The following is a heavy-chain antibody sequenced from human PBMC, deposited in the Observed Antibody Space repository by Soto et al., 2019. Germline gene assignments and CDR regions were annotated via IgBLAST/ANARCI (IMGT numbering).Heavy chain of an antibody. V-gene: IGHV1-3*01. Sequence: ASVKVSCKASGYTFTGYYMHWVRQAPGQRLEWMGWINPSNGDTKYSQKFQGRVTITRDTSASTAYMELSSLRSEDTAVYYCARGYCSGGSCYPPPWGQGTLVTVSS. CDR2: INPSNGDT. J-gene: IGHJ5*02. CDR3: ARGYCSGGSCYPPP. D-gene: IGHD2-15*01. CDR1: GYTFTGYY.